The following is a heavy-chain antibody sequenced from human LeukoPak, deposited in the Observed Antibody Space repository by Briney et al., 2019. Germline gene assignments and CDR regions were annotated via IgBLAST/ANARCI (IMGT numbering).Heavy chain of an antibody. CDR1: GSTFSTYW. J-gene: IGHJ4*02. CDR2: INQDGSDK. CDR3: SRSLDY. V-gene: IGHV3-7*01. Sequence: GGCLRLSWAASGSTFSTYWMDWVRQAPGKGLEWVANINQDGSDKYSVDSVKGRFTVSRDNAKNSLYLQMDSLRADDTAVYYCSRSLDYWGQGALVTVSS.